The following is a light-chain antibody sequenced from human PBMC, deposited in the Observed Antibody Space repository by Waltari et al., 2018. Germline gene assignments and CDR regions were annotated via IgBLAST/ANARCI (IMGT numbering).Light chain of an antibody. Sequence: EIVLTQSPATLSLSPGERATLSCRSSQSASSYLARYQQKVGQAPRLLIYDASNRATGIPARFSGSGSGTDFTFTISSLEPEDFAVYYCLQRSSWPWTFGQGTKVEIK. J-gene: IGKJ1*01. CDR2: DAS. CDR3: LQRSSWPWT. CDR1: QSASSY. V-gene: IGKV3-11*01.